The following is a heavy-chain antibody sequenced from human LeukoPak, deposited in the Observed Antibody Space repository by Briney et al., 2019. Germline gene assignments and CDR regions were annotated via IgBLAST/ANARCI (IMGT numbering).Heavy chain of an antibody. D-gene: IGHD6-19*01. CDR2: IYYSGST. CDR1: GGSISSYY. J-gene: IGHJ4*02. CDR3: ARAPPSSSGWYTDFDY. V-gene: IGHV4-59*01. Sequence: SETLSLTCTVSGGSISSYYWSWIRQPPGKGLEWIGYIYYSGSTNYNPSLKSRVTISVDTSKNQFSLKLSSVTAADTAVYYCARAPPSSSGWYTDFDYWGQGTLVAVSS.